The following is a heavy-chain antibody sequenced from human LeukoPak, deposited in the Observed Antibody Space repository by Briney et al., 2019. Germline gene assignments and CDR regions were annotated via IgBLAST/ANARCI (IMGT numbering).Heavy chain of an antibody. CDR3: ATEPIAVAGTRDY. J-gene: IGHJ4*02. D-gene: IGHD6-19*01. CDR2: ISGDGGST. V-gene: IGHV3-43*02. Sequence: PGGSLRLSCAASGFTFDDYAMHWVRQAPGKGLEWVSLISGDGGSTYYADSVKGRFTISRDNSKNSLYLQMNSLRTEDSALYYCATEPIAVAGTRDYWGQGTLVTVSS. CDR1: GFTFDDYA.